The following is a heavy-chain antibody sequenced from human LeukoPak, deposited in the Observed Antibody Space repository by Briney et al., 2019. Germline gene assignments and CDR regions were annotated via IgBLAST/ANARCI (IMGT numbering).Heavy chain of an antibody. J-gene: IGHJ6*02. Sequence: ASVKVSCKASGYTFTGYYMHWVRQAPGQGLEWMGWINPNSGGTNYAQKFQGRVTMTRDTSISTAYMELSRLRSDDTAVYYCAREYSSSQDYYGMDVWGQGTTVTVSS. CDR2: INPNSGGT. CDR1: GYTFTGYY. V-gene: IGHV1-2*02. D-gene: IGHD6-6*01. CDR3: AREYSSSQDYYGMDV.